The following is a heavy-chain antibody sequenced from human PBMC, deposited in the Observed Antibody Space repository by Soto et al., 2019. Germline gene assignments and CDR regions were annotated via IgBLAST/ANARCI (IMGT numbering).Heavy chain of an antibody. J-gene: IGHJ3*02. D-gene: IGHD6-13*01. V-gene: IGHV4-34*01. CDR2: INHSGST. Sequence: SXTLSLSCAFYGGSFSGYYWSWIRQPPGKGLDWIGEINHSGSTNYNPSLKSRVTISVDTSKNQFSLKLSSVTAADTAVYYCARPTGIAAHDAFDIWGQGTMVTVSS. CDR3: ARPTGIAAHDAFDI. CDR1: GGSFSGYY.